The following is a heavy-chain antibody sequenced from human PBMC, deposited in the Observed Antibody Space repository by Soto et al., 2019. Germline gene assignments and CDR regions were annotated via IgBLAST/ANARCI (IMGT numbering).Heavy chain of an antibody. D-gene: IGHD2-8*02. CDR3: ARGDYGTGGYPFPYFDY. J-gene: IGHJ4*02. CDR2: INPDSGAT. V-gene: IGHV1-2*02. CDR1: GSSFTGYY. Sequence: HEHLVQSGAEVKRTGASLKVSCKASGSSFTGYYIHWVRQAPGQGLEWMGWINPDSGATNYAQNFQGRVTLTSDTSISTAAMDLTSLTSDDTAVYYCARGDYGTGGYPFPYFDYWGQGTLVIVSS.